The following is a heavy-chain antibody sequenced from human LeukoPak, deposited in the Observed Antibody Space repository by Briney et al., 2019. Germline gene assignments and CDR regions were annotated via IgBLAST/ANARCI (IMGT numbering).Heavy chain of an antibody. CDR3: AKVGPLDTAMVIHFDY. CDR2: ISYDGSNK. J-gene: IGHJ4*02. D-gene: IGHD5-18*01. CDR1: GFTFSSYA. V-gene: IGHV3-30*04. Sequence: GGSLRLSCAASGFTFSSYAMHWVRQAPGKGLEWVAVISYDGSNKYYADSVKGRFTIFRDNSKNTLYLQMNSLRAEDTAVYYCAKVGPLDTAMVIHFDYWGQGTLVTVSS.